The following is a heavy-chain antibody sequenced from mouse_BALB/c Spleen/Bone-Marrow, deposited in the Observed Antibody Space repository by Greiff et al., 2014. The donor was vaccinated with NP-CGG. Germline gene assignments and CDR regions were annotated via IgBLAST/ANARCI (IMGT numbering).Heavy chain of an antibody. J-gene: IGHJ4*01. CDR1: GFNIKDTY. CDR2: IDPANGNT. V-gene: IGHV14-3*02. Sequence: VQLQQSGAELVKPGASVKLSCTASGFNIKDTYMHWVKQRPEQGLEWIGRIDPANGNTKYDPKFQGKATITADTSSNTAYLQLSGLTSEDTAVYYGSSYAMDYWGQGTSVTVSS. CDR3: SSYAMDY.